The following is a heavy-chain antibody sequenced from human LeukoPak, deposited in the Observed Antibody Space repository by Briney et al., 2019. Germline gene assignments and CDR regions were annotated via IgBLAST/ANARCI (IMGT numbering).Heavy chain of an antibody. V-gene: IGHV4-38-2*02. CDR2: IYHSGST. CDR1: GGSISSYY. Sequence: SETLSLTCTVSGGSISSYYWNWIRQPPGKGLEWIGSIYHSGSTYYNPSLKSRVTISVDTSKNQFSLKLSSVTAADTAVYYCARDQTPYYDILTGYRRYNWFDPWGQGTLVTVSS. CDR3: ARDQTPYYDILTGYRRYNWFDP. J-gene: IGHJ5*02. D-gene: IGHD3-9*01.